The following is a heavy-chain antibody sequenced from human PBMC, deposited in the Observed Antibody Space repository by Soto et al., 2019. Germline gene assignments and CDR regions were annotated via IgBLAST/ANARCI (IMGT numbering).Heavy chain of an antibody. CDR3: ARDKRYPPDVYYYGMDV. V-gene: IGHV1-46*01. J-gene: IGHJ6*02. D-gene: IGHD1-20*01. CDR1: GYTFTSYY. CDR2: INPSGGST. Sequence: ASVKVSCKASGYTFTSYYMHWVRQAPGQGLEWMGIINPSGGSTSYAQKFQGRVTMTTDTPTSTAYMELRSLRSDDTAVYYCARDKRYPPDVYYYGMDVWGQGTTVTVSS.